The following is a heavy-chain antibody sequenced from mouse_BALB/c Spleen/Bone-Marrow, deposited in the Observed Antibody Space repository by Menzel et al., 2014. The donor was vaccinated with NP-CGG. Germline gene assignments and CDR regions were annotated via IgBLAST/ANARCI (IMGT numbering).Heavy chain of an antibody. CDR2: IDPGNGDT. J-gene: IGHJ2*01. D-gene: IGHD6-1*01. CDR1: GFSIKDYY. V-gene: IGHV14-4*02. CDR3: NAEHGNYHYFDY. Sequence: EVQLQQSGAELVRSGASVKLSCTASGFSIKDYYMHWVKQRPEQGLEWIGWIDPGNGDTEYAPKFQGKATMTADTSSNTAYLQLSSLTSEDTAVYYCNAEHGNYHYFDYWGQGTTLTVSS.